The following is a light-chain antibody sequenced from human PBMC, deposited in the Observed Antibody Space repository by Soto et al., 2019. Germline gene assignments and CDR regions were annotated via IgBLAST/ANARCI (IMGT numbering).Light chain of an antibody. CDR3: QQYNNWPPLT. V-gene: IGKV3-15*01. J-gene: IGKJ4*01. CDR2: DAS. CDR1: QSVSSS. Sequence: EIVMTQSTATLSVSPGDRATLSCRASQSVSSSLAWYQQIPGQDPRLLIYDASTRATGIPARFGGSGSGTEFTLTISSLQSEDFAVYYCQQYNNWPPLTFGGGTKVELK.